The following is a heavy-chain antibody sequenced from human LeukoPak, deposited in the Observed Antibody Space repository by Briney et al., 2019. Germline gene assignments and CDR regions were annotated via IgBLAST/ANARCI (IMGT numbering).Heavy chain of an antibody. CDR1: GFTFSSYA. CDR2: ISYDGSNK. D-gene: IGHD3-16*01. J-gene: IGHJ3*02. CDR3: AKDPKVTLIPDAFDI. Sequence: GRSLRLSCAASGFTFSSYAMHWVRQAPGKGLEWVAVISYDGSNKYYADSVKGRFTISRDNSKSTLYLQMNSLRAEDTAVYYCAKDPKVTLIPDAFDIWGQGTMVTVSS. V-gene: IGHV3-30*04.